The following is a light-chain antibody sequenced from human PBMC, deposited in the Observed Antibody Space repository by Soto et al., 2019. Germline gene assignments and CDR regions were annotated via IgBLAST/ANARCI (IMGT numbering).Light chain of an antibody. CDR1: QSISSN. V-gene: IGKV3-15*01. CDR3: QQYNNWPRAT. Sequence: EIVMTQSPATLSVSPGEVATLSCRGSQSISSNLAWYQQKPGQAPRLLMFRTSSRATGFPARFSGSGSGTEFNLTISSLQSEDFGVYYCQQYNNWPRATFGGGTKVDIK. J-gene: IGKJ4*01. CDR2: RTS.